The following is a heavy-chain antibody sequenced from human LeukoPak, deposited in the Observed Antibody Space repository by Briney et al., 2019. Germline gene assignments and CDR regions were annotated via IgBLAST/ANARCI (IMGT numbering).Heavy chain of an antibody. D-gene: IGHD2-2*01. Sequence: PSETLSLTCTVSGGSISSYYWSWIRQPAGKGLEWIGRIYTSGSTNYNPSLKSRVTISVDTSKNQFSLKLSSVTAADTAVYYCARDINKYCSSTSCPRWFDPWGQGTLVTVSS. CDR1: GGSISSYY. CDR2: IYTSGST. CDR3: ARDINKYCSSTSCPRWFDP. V-gene: IGHV4-4*07. J-gene: IGHJ5*02.